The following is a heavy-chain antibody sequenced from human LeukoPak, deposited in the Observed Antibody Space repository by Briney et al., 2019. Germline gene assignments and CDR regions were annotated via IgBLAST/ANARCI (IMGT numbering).Heavy chain of an antibody. V-gene: IGHV4-39*01. CDR1: SDSIYSSNYY. CDR3: ARAAYCGGDCYLFDY. Sequence: PSETLSLTCTVSSDSIYSSNYYWGWIRQPPGKGLEWIGSIYYSGSTYYNSSLKSRVTISVDTSKNQFSLKLSSLTAADTAVYYCARAAYCGGDCYLFDYWGQGTLVTVSS. CDR2: IYYSGST. J-gene: IGHJ4*02. D-gene: IGHD2-21*02.